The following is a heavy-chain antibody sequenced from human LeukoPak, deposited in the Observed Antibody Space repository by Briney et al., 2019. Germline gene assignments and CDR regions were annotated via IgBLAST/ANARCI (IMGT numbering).Heavy chain of an antibody. J-gene: IGHJ5*02. V-gene: IGHV1-18*01. CDR1: GYTFTSYG. CDR3: ARVTILVATGTDWFDP. D-gene: IGHD2-8*02. CDR2: ISAYNGNT. Sequence: ASVKVSCKASGYTFTSYGISWVRQAPGQGPEWMEWISAYNGNTNYAQKLQGRVTMTTDTSTSTAYMELRSLRSDDTAVYYCARVTILVATGTDWFDPWGQGTLVTVSS.